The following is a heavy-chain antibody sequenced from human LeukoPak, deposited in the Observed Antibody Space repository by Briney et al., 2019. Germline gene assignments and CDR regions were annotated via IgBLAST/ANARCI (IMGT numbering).Heavy chain of an antibody. V-gene: IGHV4-31*03. J-gene: IGHJ4*02. D-gene: IGHD3-22*01. CDR1: GGSISSGGYY. Sequence: PSETLSLTCTVSGGSISSGGYYWSWIRQHPGKGLEWIGYIYYSGSTYYNPSLKSRVTISVDTSKNQFSLKLSSVTAADTAVYYCATYYYDSSGYYEYYFDYWGQGTLVTVSS. CDR2: IYYSGST. CDR3: ATYYYDSSGYYEYYFDY.